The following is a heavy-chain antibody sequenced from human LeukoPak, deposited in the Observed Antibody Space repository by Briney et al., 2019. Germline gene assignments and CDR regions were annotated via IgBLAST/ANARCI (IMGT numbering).Heavy chain of an antibody. J-gene: IGHJ4*02. CDR2: ISSSSSTI. V-gene: IGHV3-48*04. CDR3: ARETPLRSFDY. Sequence: PGGSLRLSCAASGFTFSSYSMNWVRQAPGKGLEWVSSISSSSSTIYYADSVKGRFTISRDNAKNSLYLQMNSLRAEDTAVYYCARETPLRSFDYWGQGTLVTVSS. D-gene: IGHD5/OR15-5a*01. CDR1: GFTFSSYS.